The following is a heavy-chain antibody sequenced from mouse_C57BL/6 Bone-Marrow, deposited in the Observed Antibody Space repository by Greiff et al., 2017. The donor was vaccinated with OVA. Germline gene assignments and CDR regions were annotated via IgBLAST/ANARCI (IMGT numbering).Heavy chain of an antibody. V-gene: IGHV1-7*01. J-gene: IGHJ4*01. Sequence: VKVVESGAELAKPGASVKLSCKASGYTFTSYWMHWVKQRPGQGLEWIGYINPSSGYTKYNQKFKDKATLTADKSSSTAYMQLSSLTYEDSAVYYCAKGVSLYYYAMDYWGQGTSVTVSS. CDR3: AKGVSLYYYAMDY. CDR1: GYTFTSYW. CDR2: INPSSGYT.